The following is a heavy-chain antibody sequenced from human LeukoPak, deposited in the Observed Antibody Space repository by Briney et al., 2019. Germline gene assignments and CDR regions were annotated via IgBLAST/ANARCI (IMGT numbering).Heavy chain of an antibody. CDR2: IIGSGGST. V-gene: IGHV3-23*01. CDR1: GFTFSSYA. J-gene: IGHJ4*02. D-gene: IGHD6-19*01. CDR3: ASAKYSSGWYSPFDY. Sequence: GGSLRLSCAASGFTFSSYAMSWVRQTPGQGPEWVSVIIGSGGSTYYADSVKGRFTISRDNSKNTLYLQMNSLRVEDTAVYHCASAKYSSGWYSPFDYWGQGTLVTVSS.